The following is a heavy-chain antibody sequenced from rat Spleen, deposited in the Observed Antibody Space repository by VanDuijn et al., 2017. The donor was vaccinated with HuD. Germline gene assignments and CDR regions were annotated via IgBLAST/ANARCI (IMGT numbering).Heavy chain of an antibody. Sequence: EVQLVEPDGGLVQPGRSLKLSCAASGFTFSDYYMAWVRQAPTKGLEWVATISYDGSSTYYRDSVKGRCTISRDNAKSTLYLQMDSLRSEDTATYYCARRGLYWYFDFWGPGTMVTVSS. CDR1: GFTFSDYY. J-gene: IGHJ1*01. V-gene: IGHV5-29*01. CDR2: ISYDGSST. CDR3: ARRGLYWYFDF.